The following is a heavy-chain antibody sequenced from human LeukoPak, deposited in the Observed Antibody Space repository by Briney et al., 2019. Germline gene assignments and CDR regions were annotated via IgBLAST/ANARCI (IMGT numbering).Heavy chain of an antibody. CDR1: GGSISISSYY. J-gene: IGHJ3*02. CDR3: AREPSDYGSGNDAFDI. D-gene: IGHD3-10*01. CDR2: IYYSGST. V-gene: IGHV4-39*07. Sequence: SETLSLTCTVSGGSISISSYYWGWIRQPPGKGLEWIGSIYYSGSTYYNPSLKSRVTISVDTSKNQFSLKLSSVTAADTAVYYCAREPSDYGSGNDAFDIWGQGTMVTVSS.